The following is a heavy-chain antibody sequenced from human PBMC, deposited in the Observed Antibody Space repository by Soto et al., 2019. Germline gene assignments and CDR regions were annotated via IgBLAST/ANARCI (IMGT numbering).Heavy chain of an antibody. V-gene: IGHV3-23*01. J-gene: IGHJ2*01. CDR2: ISGSGGST. CDR1: GITFSNYV. D-gene: IGHD6-6*01. Sequence: EVQLLESGGGLVQPGGFLRLSCVASGITFSNYVMTWVRQAPGKGLEWVSSISGSGGSTFYADSVKGRFTISRDNSKNTMYLQMNSLRPEDTAVYYCAKDPRSSSAWYFDLWGRGSLVTVSS. CDR3: AKDPRSSSAWYFDL.